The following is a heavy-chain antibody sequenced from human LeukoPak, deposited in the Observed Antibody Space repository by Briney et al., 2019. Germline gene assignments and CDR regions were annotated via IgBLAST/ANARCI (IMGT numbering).Heavy chain of an antibody. D-gene: IGHD3-3*01. CDR2: ISYDGSNK. CDR1: GFTFSSYA. J-gene: IGHJ4*02. V-gene: IGHV3-30-3*01. CDR3: ARVYYDFWSGPFDY. Sequence: GGSLRLSCAASGFTFSSYAMHWVRQAPGKGLEWVAVISYDGSNKYYADSVKGRFTISRDNSKNTLYLQMNSLRAEDTAVYYCARVYYDFWSGPFDYWGQGTLVTVSS.